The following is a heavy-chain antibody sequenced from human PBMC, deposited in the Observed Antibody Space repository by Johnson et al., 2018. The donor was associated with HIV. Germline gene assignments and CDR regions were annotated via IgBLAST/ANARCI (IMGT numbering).Heavy chain of an antibody. V-gene: IGHV3-13*01. Sequence: VQLVESGGGLVQPGGSLRLSCAASGFTFSSYDMHWVRQATGKGMEWVSAIGTAGDTYYPGSVKGRFTISRDNSKNTLYLQMNSLRAEDTAGYYGAVGGGTYLEPFDIWVQGTMVTVSS. D-gene: IGHD1-26*01. J-gene: IGHJ3*02. CDR3: AVGGGTYLEPFDI. CDR2: IGTAGDT. CDR1: GFTFSSYD.